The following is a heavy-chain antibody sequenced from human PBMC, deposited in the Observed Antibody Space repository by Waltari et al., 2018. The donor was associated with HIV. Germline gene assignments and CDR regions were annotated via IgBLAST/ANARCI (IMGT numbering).Heavy chain of an antibody. D-gene: IGHD5-12*01. V-gene: IGHV3-7*01. J-gene: IGHJ4*02. CDR2: IKQDGSEK. Sequence: EVQLVESGGGLVQPGGSLRLSCAASGFTFSTYWMSWVRQAPGKGLEWVANIKQDGSEKYYVDSVKGRFTSSRDNTKNALYLQMNSLRAEDTAVYYCARDHTWLHSDSWGQGTLVTVSS. CDR3: ARDHTWLHSDS. CDR1: GFTFSTYW.